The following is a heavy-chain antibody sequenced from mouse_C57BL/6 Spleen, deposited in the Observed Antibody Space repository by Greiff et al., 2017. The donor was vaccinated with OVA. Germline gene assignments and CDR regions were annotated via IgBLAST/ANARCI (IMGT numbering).Heavy chain of an antibody. V-gene: IGHV1-50*01. CDR3: ASVAWFAY. J-gene: IGHJ3*01. CDR2: IDPSDSYT. CDR1: GYTFTSYW. Sequence: VKLQESGAELVKPGASVKLSCKASGYTFTSYWMQWVKQRPGQGLEWIGEIDPSDSYTNYNQKFKGKATLTVDTSSSTAYMQLSSLTSEDSAVYYCASVAWFAYWGQGTLVTVSA.